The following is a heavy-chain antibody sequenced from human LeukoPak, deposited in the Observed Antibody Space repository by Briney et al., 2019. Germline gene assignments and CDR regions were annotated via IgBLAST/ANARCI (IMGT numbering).Heavy chain of an antibody. Sequence: GESLKISCKGSGYSFTSYWIGWVRQMPGKGLEWMGIIYPGDSDTGYSPSFQGQVTISADKSISTAYLQWSSLKASDTAMYYCARLKGIGYYYYGMDVWGQGTTVTVSS. CDR1: GYSFTSYW. V-gene: IGHV5-51*01. CDR3: ARLKGIGYYYYGMDV. J-gene: IGHJ6*02. CDR2: IYPGDSDT.